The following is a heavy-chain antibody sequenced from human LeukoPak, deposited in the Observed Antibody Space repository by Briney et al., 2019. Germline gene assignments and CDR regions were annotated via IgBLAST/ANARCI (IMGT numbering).Heavy chain of an antibody. V-gene: IGHV3-23*01. J-gene: IGHJ4*02. Sequence: PGGSLRLSCAASGFTFSSYAMSWVRQAPGKGLEWVSAISGSGGSTYYADSVKGRFTISRDNAKNSLYLQMNSLRAEDTAVYYCARELFGVARLDYWGQGTLVTVSS. CDR3: ARELFGVARLDY. CDR1: GFTFSSYA. CDR2: ISGSGGST. D-gene: IGHD3-3*01.